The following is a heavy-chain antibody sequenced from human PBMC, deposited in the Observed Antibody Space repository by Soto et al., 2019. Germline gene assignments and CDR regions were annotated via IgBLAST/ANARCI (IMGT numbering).Heavy chain of an antibody. D-gene: IGHD6-13*01. CDR3: AKGIAGPEGRDY. CDR1: GFTFSSYA. V-gene: IGHV3-23*01. Sequence: ESVGGLVQPGGSLRLSCAASGFTFSSYAMSWVRQAPGKGLEWVSAISGSGGSTYYADSVKGRFTISRDNSKNTLYLQMNSLRAEDTAVYYCAKGIAGPEGRDYWGQGTLVTVSS. CDR2: ISGSGGST. J-gene: IGHJ4*02.